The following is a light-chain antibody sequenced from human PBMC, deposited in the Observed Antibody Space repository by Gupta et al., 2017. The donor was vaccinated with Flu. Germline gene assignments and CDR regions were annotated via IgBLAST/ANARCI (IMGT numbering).Light chain of an antibody. CDR3: QQRSNWPGYT. J-gene: IGKJ2*01. CDR2: DAS. V-gene: IGKV3-11*01. CDR1: QSVSSY. Sequence: ASLSLSPGEKATPSCRASQSVSSYLAWYQQKPGQAPRLLINDASNRATSIPARFSGSGSGTDFTLTISSLEPEDFAVYYCQQRSNWPGYTFGQGTKLEIK.